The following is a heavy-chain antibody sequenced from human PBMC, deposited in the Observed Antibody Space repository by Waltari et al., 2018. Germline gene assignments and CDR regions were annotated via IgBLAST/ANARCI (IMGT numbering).Heavy chain of an antibody. V-gene: IGHV3-48*03. CDR2: IGRSGDIM. Sequence: ELQVVESGGGLIQPGASLRLSCAASGFTFSSYEVNWVRQAPGKGLEWVSYIGRSGDIMFFADSVRGRFTISRDNAKNSLYLQMNSLRVEDTAVYYCAREQFYNSGIQGSAFDYWGQGTLVTVSS. J-gene: IGHJ4*02. D-gene: IGHD3-10*01. CDR1: GFTFSSYE. CDR3: AREQFYNSGIQGSAFDY.